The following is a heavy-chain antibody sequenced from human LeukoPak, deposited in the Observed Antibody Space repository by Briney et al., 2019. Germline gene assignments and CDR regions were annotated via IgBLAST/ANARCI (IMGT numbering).Heavy chain of an antibody. CDR1: GYTFTSYA. D-gene: IGHD5-18*01. J-gene: IGHJ4*02. Sequence: ASVKVSCKASGYTFTSYAMHWVRQAPGQRLEWMGWINAGNGNTKYSQEFQGRVTITRDTSASTAYMELSSLRSEDTAVYYCATSGRGYSYGYEGYFDYWGQGTLVTVSS. CDR2: INAGNGNT. V-gene: IGHV1-3*01. CDR3: ATSGRGYSYGYEGYFDY.